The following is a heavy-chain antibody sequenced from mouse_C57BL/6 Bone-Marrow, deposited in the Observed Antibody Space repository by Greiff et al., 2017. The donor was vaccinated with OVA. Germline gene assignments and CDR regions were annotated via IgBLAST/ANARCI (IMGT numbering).Heavy chain of an antibody. V-gene: IGHV1-5*01. CDR3: TRCWAWLAY. Sequence: EVQLQQSGTVLARPGASVKMSCKTSGYTFTSYWMHWVKQRPGQGLEWIGAIYPGNSDTSYNQKFKGKAKLTAVTSASTAYMERSSLTNEDSAVYYCTRCWAWLAYGGQGTLVTVSA. CDR1: GYTFTSYW. D-gene: IGHD4-1*01. J-gene: IGHJ3*01. CDR2: IYPGNSDT.